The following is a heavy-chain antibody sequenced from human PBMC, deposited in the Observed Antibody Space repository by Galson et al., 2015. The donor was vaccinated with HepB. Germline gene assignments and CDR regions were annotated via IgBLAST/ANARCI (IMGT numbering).Heavy chain of an antibody. D-gene: IGHD3-10*01. J-gene: IGHJ6*02. CDR3: GRDGAYSSESYWPNYYDFGMDV. V-gene: IGHV4-59*01. CDR2: ITYSGNT. Sequence: LSLTCTVSGGSISSYYWSWIRQPPGKGLEWIGYITYSGNTNYNPSLKSRVTISLDTPKNQFSLNLTSVAAADTAVYYCGRDGAYSSESYWPNYYDFGMDVWGQGTTVTVSS. CDR1: GGSISSYY.